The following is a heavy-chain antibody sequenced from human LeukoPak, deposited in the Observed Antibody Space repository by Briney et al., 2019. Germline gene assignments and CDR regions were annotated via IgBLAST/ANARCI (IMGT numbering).Heavy chain of an antibody. J-gene: IGHJ6*04. Sequence: ASVKVCCTVCGYSLTELSMHWVRQAPGKGLEWMGGFDPEDGETIYAQKFQGRVTMTEDTSTDTAYMELSSLRSEDTAVYYCATIQAMVRGVSPRYYYGMDVWGKGTTVTVSS. CDR2: FDPEDGET. D-gene: IGHD3-10*01. CDR3: ATIQAMVRGVSPRYYYGMDV. V-gene: IGHV1-24*01. CDR1: GYSLTELS.